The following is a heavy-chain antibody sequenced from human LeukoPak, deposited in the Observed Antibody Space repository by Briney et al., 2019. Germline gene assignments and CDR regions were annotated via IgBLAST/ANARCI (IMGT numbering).Heavy chain of an antibody. CDR3: AGTRIDRYYFDY. CDR1: GGSISSGDYF. Sequence: SETLSLTCTVSGGSISSGDYFCSWIRQPPGKGLEWIGYIYYSGSTYYNPSLKSRITMSVDTSKNQFSLKLSSVTAADTAVYYCAGTRIDRYYFDYWGQGTLVTVSS. J-gene: IGHJ4*02. V-gene: IGHV4-30-4*01. CDR2: IYYSGST. D-gene: IGHD2-2*01.